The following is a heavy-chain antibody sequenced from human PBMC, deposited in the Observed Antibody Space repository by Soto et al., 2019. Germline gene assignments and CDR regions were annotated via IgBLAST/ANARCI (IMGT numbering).Heavy chain of an antibody. CDR2: IYYSGRT. V-gene: IGHV4-39*01. D-gene: IGHD2-21*02. J-gene: IGHJ4*02. CDR1: GESISSSSYY. CDR3: ARQRTTVVTQAYFDH. Sequence: SETLSLTCIVSGESISSSSYYWGWIRQPPGKGLEWIGSIYYSGRTYYNPSFKSRVTISIDTLKNQFSLKLSSVTATDTAVYYCARQRTTVVTQAYFDHWGQGALVTVSS.